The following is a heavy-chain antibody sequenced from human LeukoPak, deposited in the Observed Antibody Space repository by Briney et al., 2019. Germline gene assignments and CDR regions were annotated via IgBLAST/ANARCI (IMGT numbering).Heavy chain of an antibody. CDR2: IYYSGST. J-gene: IGHJ4*02. Sequence: SETLSLTCTVSGGSISSGDYYWSWIRQPPGKGLEWIGYIYYSGSTYYNPSLKSRVTISVDTSKNQFSLKLSSVTAADTAVYYCARVGGDYGDYVIERWGQGTLVAVSS. CDR3: ARVGGDYGDYVIER. V-gene: IGHV4-30-4*01. CDR1: GGSISSGDYY. D-gene: IGHD4-17*01.